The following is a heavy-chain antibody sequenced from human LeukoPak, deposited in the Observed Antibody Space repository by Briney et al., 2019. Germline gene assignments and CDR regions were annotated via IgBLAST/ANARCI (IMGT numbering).Heavy chain of an antibody. CDR2: IYYSGST. CDR1: GYSISSGYY. CDR3: ARETSQKGAYYMDV. Sequence: SETLSLTCTVSGYSISSGYYWSWIRQPPGKGLEWIGYIYYSGSTNYNPSLKSRVTISVDTSKNQFSLKLSSVTAADTAVYYCARETSQKGAYYMDVWGKGTTVTISS. D-gene: IGHD3-16*01. V-gene: IGHV4-61*01. J-gene: IGHJ6*03.